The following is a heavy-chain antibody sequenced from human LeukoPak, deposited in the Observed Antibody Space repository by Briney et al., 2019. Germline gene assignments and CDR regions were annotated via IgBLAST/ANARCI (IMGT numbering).Heavy chain of an antibody. CDR1: GFPFSYYG. CDR2: IRYDGNDK. Sequence: PGGSLRLSCAASGFPFSYYGMHWVRQAPGKGLEWVAFIRYDGNDKFYAKSVKGRFTISKDTSRNTLYLQMNSLRIEDTPVYYCLKDLMRDRWFGESWGQGTLVTVSS. D-gene: IGHD3-10*01. J-gene: IGHJ1*01. CDR3: LKDLMRDRWFGES. V-gene: IGHV3-30*02.